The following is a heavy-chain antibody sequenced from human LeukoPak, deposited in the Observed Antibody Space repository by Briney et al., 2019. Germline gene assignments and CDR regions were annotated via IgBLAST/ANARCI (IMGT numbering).Heavy chain of an antibody. V-gene: IGHV4-59*01. J-gene: IGHJ3*02. D-gene: IGHD5-12*01. CDR1: GGSISSSY. CDR3: AATRGI. CDR2: IFDSGTT. Sequence: PSETLFLTCTVSGGSISSSYWSWIRQPPGKGLEWMGYIFDSGTTNYNPSLKSRVSISAGTSKNQFSLKLTSVTAADTAVYYCAATRGIWGQGTMVTVSS.